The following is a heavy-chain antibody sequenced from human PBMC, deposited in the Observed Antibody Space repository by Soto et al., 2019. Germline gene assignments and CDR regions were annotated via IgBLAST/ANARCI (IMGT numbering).Heavy chain of an antibody. V-gene: IGHV4-59*01. CDR3: ARGEDAFFYYGLDV. CDR2: IYDTGISGYTPST. CDR1: GGSITSSY. J-gene: IGHJ6*02. Sequence: SETLSLTCTVSGGSITSSYWSWIRRPPGKGLEWIAYIYDTGISGYTPSTSYNPSLKRRVTMSVDTSKSQFSLKLTSVTAADTAVYYCARGEDAFFYYGLDVWGQGITVTVSS.